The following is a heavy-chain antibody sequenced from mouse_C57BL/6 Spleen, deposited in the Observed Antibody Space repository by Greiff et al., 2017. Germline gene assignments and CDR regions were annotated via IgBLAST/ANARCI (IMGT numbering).Heavy chain of an antibody. Sequence: VQLQQPGTELVKPGASVKLSCKASGYTFTSYWMHWVKQRPGQGLEWIGNINPSNGGTNYNEKFKSKATLTVDKSSSTAYMQLSSLTSEDSEVYYCARSRQLRLRNYAMDYWGQGTSVTVSS. CDR3: ARSRQLRLRNYAMDY. V-gene: IGHV1-53*01. CDR2: INPSNGGT. J-gene: IGHJ4*01. CDR1: GYTFTSYW. D-gene: IGHD3-2*02.